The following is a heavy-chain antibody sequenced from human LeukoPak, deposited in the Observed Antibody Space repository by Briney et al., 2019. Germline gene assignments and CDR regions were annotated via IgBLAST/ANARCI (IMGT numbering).Heavy chain of an antibody. Sequence: GGSLRLSCASSGFSFSSYSMNWVRQAPGKGLEWVSYISSSSSTIYYADSVKGRFTISRDNAKNSLYLQMNSLRDEDTAVYYCAGDQVAPHDYWGQGTLVTVSS. CDR2: ISSSSSTI. CDR1: GFSFSSYS. J-gene: IGHJ4*02. CDR3: AGDQVAPHDY. V-gene: IGHV3-48*02. D-gene: IGHD5-12*01.